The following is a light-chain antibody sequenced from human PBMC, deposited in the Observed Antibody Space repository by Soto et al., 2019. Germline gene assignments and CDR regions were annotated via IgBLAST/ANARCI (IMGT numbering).Light chain of an antibody. J-gene: IGKJ5*01. CDR2: GAS. Sequence: EIVMTQSPATLSVSPGERVTLSCRASQSVDSNLAWYQQKPGQAPRLLIFGASTRATGIPARFSGSGSGTEFTLTIGSLQSEDFAVYYCQQYSSSPSFGQGTRLENK. CDR1: QSVDSN. V-gene: IGKV3D-15*01. CDR3: QQYSSSPS.